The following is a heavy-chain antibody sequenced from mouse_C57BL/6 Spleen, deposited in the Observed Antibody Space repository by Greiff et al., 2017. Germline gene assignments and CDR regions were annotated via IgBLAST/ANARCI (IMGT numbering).Heavy chain of an antibody. J-gene: IGHJ3*01. Sequence: QVQLQQSGPELVKPGASVKISCKASGYAFSSSWMNWVKQRPGKGLEWIGRLYPGDGDTNYNGKFKGKATLTADKSSSTAYMQLSSLTSEDSAVYFCANLEFACWGQGTLVTVSA. CDR1: GYAFSSSW. CDR2: LYPGDGDT. D-gene: IGHD2-10*02. CDR3: ANLEFAC. V-gene: IGHV1-82*01.